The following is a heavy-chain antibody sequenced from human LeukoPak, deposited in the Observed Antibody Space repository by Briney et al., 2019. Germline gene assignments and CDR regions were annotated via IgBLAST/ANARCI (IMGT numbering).Heavy chain of an antibody. Sequence: SETLSLPCGVCGGFFSGYYWCCIRDPPGKGGEWMGEINHSGSTNYNPSLKSRVTISVDTSKNQFSLKLSSVTAADTAVYYCARGSAFDIGGQGTMVTVSS. J-gene: IGHJ3*02. CDR3: ARGSAFDI. V-gene: IGHV4-34*01. CDR1: GGFFSGYY. CDR2: INHSGST.